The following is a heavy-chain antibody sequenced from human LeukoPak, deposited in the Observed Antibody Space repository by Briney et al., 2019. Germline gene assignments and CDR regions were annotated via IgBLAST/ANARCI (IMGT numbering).Heavy chain of an antibody. J-gene: IGHJ5*02. CDR2: SIPILGIA. V-gene: IGHV1-69*04. CDR1: GGTFISYT. CDR3: ARDVKDDFWSGADNWFDP. D-gene: IGHD3-3*01. Sequence: SVKVSCKPSGGTFISYTISRVRQAPGQGLEWMGRSIPILGIANYAQKIQCRVTITADNSTSTAYMELSSLRSEDTAVYYCARDVKDDFWSGADNWFDPWGQGTLVTVSS.